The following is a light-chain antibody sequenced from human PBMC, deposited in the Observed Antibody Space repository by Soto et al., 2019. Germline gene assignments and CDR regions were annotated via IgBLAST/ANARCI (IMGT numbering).Light chain of an antibody. V-gene: IGLV2-8*01. CDR3: SSYADSNSYD. Sequence: QSVLTQPPSAYGSPGQSVTISCTGTSSDVGGYNYVYWYQQHPGKAPKLMIYEVTKRPSGVPDRFSGSKSGNTASLTVSGLQAEDEADYYCSSYADSNSYDFGTGTKVTVL. J-gene: IGLJ1*01. CDR1: SSDVGGYNY. CDR2: EVT.